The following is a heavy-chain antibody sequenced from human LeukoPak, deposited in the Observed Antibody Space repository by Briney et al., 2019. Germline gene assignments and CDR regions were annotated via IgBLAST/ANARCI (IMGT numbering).Heavy chain of an antibody. D-gene: IGHD7-27*01. CDR2: IYYRGST. CDR3: AKLEVGRFDP. Sequence: SETLSLTCTVSGASISSHYWCWIRQSPGTGLEWIGDIYYRGSTTYNSSLKSRLSISLDTSRNQFSLNLSSVTAADTAVYYCAKLEVGRFDPWGQGILVTVSS. J-gene: IGHJ5*02. V-gene: IGHV4-59*11. CDR1: GASISSHY.